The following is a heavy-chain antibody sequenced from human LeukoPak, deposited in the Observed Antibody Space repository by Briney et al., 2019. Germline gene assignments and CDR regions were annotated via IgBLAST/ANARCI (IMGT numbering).Heavy chain of an antibody. D-gene: IGHD2-15*01. CDR2: ISYSGST. CDR1: GGSISSSSYY. CDR3: ARVPLGTLSYCSGGSRPGGLVYYYYMDV. V-gene: IGHV4-39*01. Sequence: PSETLSLTCTVSGGSISSSSYYWGWVRQPPGKGLDWIGNISYSGSTYYNPSLKSRVTISVDTSKNQFYLNLSSVTAADTAVYYCARVPLGTLSYCSGGSRPGGLVYYYYMDVWGKGTTVTVSS. J-gene: IGHJ6*03.